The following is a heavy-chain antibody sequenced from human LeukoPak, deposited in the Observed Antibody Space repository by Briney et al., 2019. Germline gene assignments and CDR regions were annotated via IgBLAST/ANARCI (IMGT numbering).Heavy chain of an antibody. V-gene: IGHV1-69*04. D-gene: IGHD6-13*01. CDR3: ARDDSSSWAFDY. CDR1: GGTFSSYA. J-gene: IGHJ4*02. CDR2: IIPILGIA. Sequence: SVKVSCKASGGTFSSYAISWVRQAPGQGLEWMGRIIPILGIANYAQKFQGRVTITADKSTSTAYMELSSLRSEDTAVYYCARDDSSSWAFDYWAREPWSPSLQ.